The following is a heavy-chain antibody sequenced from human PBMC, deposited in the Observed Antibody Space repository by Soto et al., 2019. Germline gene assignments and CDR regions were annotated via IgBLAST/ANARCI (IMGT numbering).Heavy chain of an antibody. Sequence: QVELQQWGAGLLKPSETLSLTCGVYGGSFRNYYWIWVRQPPGKGLEWIGEVNHSGEATYNPSLQSRVTISLDTSNNHFSLKMTSVTAADTALYFGTRAERFPRSWFDPWGQGTQVTVSS. CDR3: TRAERFPRSWFDP. D-gene: IGHD6-13*01. V-gene: IGHV4-34*02. CDR2: VNHSGEA. CDR1: GGSFRNYY. J-gene: IGHJ5*02.